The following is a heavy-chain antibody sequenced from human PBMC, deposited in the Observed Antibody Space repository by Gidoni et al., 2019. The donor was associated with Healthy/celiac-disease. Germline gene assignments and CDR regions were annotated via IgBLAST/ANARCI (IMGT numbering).Heavy chain of an antibody. CDR1: GDSVASNSAA. CDR3: ARGAIWFREYDDAFDI. D-gene: IGHD3-10*01. V-gene: IGHV6-1*01. CDR2: QYYRSKWYN. J-gene: IGHJ3*02. Sequence: QVQLQQSGPGLVKPSQTLALTCTISGDSVASNSAAWNWIRQSPSRGLEWLGRQYYRSKWYNDYAVSVKSRITVNPDTSKNQFSLQLNSVTPEDTAVYYCARGAIWFREYDDAFDIWGQGTMVTVSS.